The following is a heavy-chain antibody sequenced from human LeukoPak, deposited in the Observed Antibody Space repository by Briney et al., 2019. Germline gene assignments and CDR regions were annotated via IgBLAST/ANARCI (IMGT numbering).Heavy chain of an antibody. V-gene: IGHV4-34*01. CDR1: GGSFSGYY. Sequence: PSETLSLTCAVYGGSFSGYYWSWIRQPPGNGLEWIGEINHSGSTNYNPSLKSRVTISVDTSKNQFSLKLSSVTAADTAVYYCARVASKLALYYYYMDVWGKGTTVTVSS. CDR2: INHSGST. D-gene: IGHD6-13*01. CDR3: ARVASKLALYYYYMDV. J-gene: IGHJ6*03.